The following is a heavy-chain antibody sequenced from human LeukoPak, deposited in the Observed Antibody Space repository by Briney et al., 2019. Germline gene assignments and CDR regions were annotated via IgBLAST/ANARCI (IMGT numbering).Heavy chain of an antibody. Sequence: SQTLSLTCTVSGGSISSGGYYWSWIRQHPGKGLEWIGYVYYSGSTYYNPSLKSRVTISVDTSKNQFSLKLSSVTAADTAVYYCARDKLEGLDYWGQGTLVTVSS. CDR2: VYYSGST. J-gene: IGHJ4*02. CDR1: GGSISSGGYY. V-gene: IGHV4-31*03. CDR3: ARDKLEGLDY.